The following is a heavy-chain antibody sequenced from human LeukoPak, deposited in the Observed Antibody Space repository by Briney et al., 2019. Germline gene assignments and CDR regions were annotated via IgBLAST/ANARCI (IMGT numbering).Heavy chain of an antibody. CDR2: MYYSGSS. J-gene: IGHJ4*02. V-gene: IGHV4-59*01. Sequence: SETLSLTCTVSGDSISSSYWSWIRRPPGKGLEWIGYMYYSGSSNYNPSLKSRVTMAVDTSKNQFSLKLYSVTAADTAVYYCARGSGSYYIAYWGQGTLVTVSS. CDR3: ARGSGSYYIAY. CDR1: GDSISSSY. D-gene: IGHD3-10*01.